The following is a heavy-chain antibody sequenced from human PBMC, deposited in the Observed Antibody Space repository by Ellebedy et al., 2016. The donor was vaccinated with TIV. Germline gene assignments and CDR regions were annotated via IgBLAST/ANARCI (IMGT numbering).Heavy chain of an antibody. CDR3: ARSPTTATGRPDY. CDR1: GGSISSYY. J-gene: IGHJ4*02. CDR2: IYYSGST. V-gene: IGHV4-59*12. D-gene: IGHD6-13*01. Sequence: MPSETLSLTCTLPGGSISSYYWSWIRQPPGKGLEWIGYIYYSGSTNYNPSLKSRVTMSVDTSKNQFSLKLSSVTAADTAVYYCARSPTTATGRPDYWGQGTLVTVSS.